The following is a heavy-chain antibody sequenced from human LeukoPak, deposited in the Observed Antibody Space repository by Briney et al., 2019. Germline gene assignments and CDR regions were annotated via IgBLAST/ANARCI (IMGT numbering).Heavy chain of an antibody. CDR2: IKQDGSEK. D-gene: IGHD3-3*01. CDR3: ARVQHDFWSGYYYFDY. CDR1: GFTFSSYW. Sequence: GGSLRLSCAASGFTFSSYWMSWVRQAPGKGLEWVANIKQDGSEKYYVDSVKGRFTISRDNAKNSLYLQMNSLRAEDTAVYYCARVQHDFWSGYYYFDYWGQGTLVTVSS. J-gene: IGHJ4*02. V-gene: IGHV3-7*01.